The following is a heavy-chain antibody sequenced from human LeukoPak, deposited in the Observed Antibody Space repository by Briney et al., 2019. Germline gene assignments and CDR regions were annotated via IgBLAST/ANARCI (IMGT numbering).Heavy chain of an antibody. J-gene: IGHJ4*02. CDR1: GYTFSNYG. V-gene: IGHV1-2*02. CDR2: ISPNSDDT. Sequence: GASVKVSCKASGYTFSNYGISWVRQAPGQGLEWMGWISPNSDDTNYAQKFRGRVNMTRDTSISTAYMELSRLRSDDTAIYYCARGGFDYWGQGTLVTVSS. CDR3: ARGGFDY.